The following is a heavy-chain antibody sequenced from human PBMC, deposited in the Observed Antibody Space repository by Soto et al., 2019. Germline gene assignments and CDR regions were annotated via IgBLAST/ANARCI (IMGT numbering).Heavy chain of an antibody. CDR3: ARGQLLNSSSSGSHFDF. Sequence: PSETLSLTCTVSGGSISSYYWSWIRQPPGKGLEWIGYIYYSGSTNYNPSLKSRVTISVDTSKDQFSLKLSSVTAADTAVYYCARGQLLNSSSSGSHFDFWGQGTLVT. V-gene: IGHV4-59*12. CDR1: GGSISSYY. CDR2: IYYSGST. J-gene: IGHJ4*02. D-gene: IGHD6-6*01.